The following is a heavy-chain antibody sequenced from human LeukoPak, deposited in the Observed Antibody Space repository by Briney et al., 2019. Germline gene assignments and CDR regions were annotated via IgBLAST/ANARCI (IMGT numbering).Heavy chain of an antibody. CDR3: VRQFAS. CDR2: VSGSGSTV. CDR1: EFTFGDHI. J-gene: IGHJ4*02. V-gene: IGHV3-48*01. Sequence: GGSLGLSCAASEFTFGDHIMNWVRQLPGKRLEWVAYVSGSGSTVYYADSVKGRFTVSRDNGKSSLCLQMNSLRVEDTALYYCVRQFASWGQGTLVTVSS.